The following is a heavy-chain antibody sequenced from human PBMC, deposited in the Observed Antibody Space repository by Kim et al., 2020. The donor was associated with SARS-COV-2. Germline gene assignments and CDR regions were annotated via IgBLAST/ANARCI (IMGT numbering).Heavy chain of an antibody. CDR3: TRVGRDGYTLDY. V-gene: IGHV3-49*02. D-gene: IGHD5-12*01. J-gene: IGHJ4*02. Sequence: EYAASVKGRFTISRDDSKSIAYLQMNSLKTEDTAVYYCTRVGRDGYTLDYWGQGTLVTVSS.